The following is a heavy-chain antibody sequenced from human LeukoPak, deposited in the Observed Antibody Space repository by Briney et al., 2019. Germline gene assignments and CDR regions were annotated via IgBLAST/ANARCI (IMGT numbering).Heavy chain of an antibody. CDR1: GASIRSHH. Sequence: SETVSLICTVSGASIRSHHCTSIRQPPGEGREWIGNVYYVGSTSYSPSLTSRVTISLDTSNNQFSLEMTSVTAADTAVYYCARSGDSSAYYSFWGQGILVTVSS. CDR2: VYYVGST. J-gene: IGHJ4*02. V-gene: IGHV4-59*11. CDR3: ARSGDSSAYYSF. D-gene: IGHD3-22*01.